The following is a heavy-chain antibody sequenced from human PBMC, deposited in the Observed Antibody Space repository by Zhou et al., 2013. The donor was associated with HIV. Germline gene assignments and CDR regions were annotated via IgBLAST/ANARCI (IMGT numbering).Heavy chain of an antibody. CDR3: TTGGRKERRKNYGDYGRFDP. CDR1: GNSLTELA. D-gene: IGHD3-16*01. CDR2: FNPGDGKT. V-gene: IGHV1-24*01. Sequence: QVQLLQSGTEVKKPGASVKVSCKVSGNSLTELAIHWIRQAPGKGLEWLGGFNPGDGKTLFSQQFQGRVTLTEDPSTDTAYMEIRNLRSGDTAVYYCTTGGRKERRKNYGDYGRFDPWGQGTLITVSS. J-gene: IGHJ5*02.